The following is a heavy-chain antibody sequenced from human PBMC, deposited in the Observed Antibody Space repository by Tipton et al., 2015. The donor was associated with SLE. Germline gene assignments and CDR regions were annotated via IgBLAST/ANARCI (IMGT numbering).Heavy chain of an antibody. CDR3: ARADGVHDAFDI. Sequence: TLSLTCAVYGGSFSGYYWSWIRQPPGKGLEWIGEINHSGSTNYNPSLKSRVTISVDTSKNQFSLKLSSVTAADTAVYYCARADGVHDAFDIWGQGTMVTVSS. CDR1: GGSFSGYY. CDR2: INHSGST. D-gene: IGHD4-17*01. J-gene: IGHJ3*02. V-gene: IGHV4-34*01.